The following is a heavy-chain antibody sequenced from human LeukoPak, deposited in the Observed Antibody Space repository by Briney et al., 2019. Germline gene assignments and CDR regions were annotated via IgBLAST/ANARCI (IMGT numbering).Heavy chain of an antibody. V-gene: IGHV3-23*01. D-gene: IGHD2-15*01. CDR2: ISGSGGST. CDR3: AKYWSAGTRKLGYYFDY. Sequence: PGGSLRLSCAASGFTFSSYAMSWVRQAPGKGLEWVSAISGSGGSTYYADSVKGRFTISRDNSKNTLYLQMNSLRAEDTAVYYCAKYWSAGTRKLGYYFDYWGQGTLVTVSS. J-gene: IGHJ4*02. CDR1: GFTFSSYA.